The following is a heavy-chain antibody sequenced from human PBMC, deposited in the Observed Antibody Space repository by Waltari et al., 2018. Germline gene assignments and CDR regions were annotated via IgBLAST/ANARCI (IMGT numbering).Heavy chain of an antibody. Sequence: QLQLQESGPGLVKPSETLSLTCTVSGGSIRSSSYYWGWIRQPPGKGLEWIGIIYYSGSTYYNPSLKSRVTISVDTSKNQFSLKLSSVTAADTAVYYCARDWPLYDILTGSPNWFDPWGQGTLVTVSS. J-gene: IGHJ5*02. V-gene: IGHV4-39*07. CDR3: ARDWPLYDILTGSPNWFDP. CDR1: GGSIRSSSYY. CDR2: IYYSGST. D-gene: IGHD3-9*01.